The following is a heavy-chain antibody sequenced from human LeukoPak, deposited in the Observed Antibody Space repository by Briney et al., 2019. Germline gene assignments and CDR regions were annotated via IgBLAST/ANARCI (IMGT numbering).Heavy chain of an antibody. CDR1: GFTFSTYW. D-gene: IGHD3-22*01. J-gene: IGHJ4*02. V-gene: IGHV3-7*01. Sequence: GGSLRLSCATSGFTFSTYWMSWVRQAPGKGLEWVANIKEDGSEKYYGDSVKGRFTISRDNAKNSLYLQMNSLRAEDTAVYYCARDSSGYQWGQGTLVTVSS. CDR2: IKEDGSEK. CDR3: ARDSSGYQ.